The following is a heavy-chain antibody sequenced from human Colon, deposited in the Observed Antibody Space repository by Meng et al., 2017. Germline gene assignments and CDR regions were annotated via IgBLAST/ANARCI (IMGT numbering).Heavy chain of an antibody. Sequence: ESFSSLVSPGETLSCTCTVPGCSMSGYYWNWIRQPAGRGLEWIGHIYCSGRTNYNPSLKSRVTISVDSSKNQFSLNLTSVTAADTAVYFCARVQRFCTGGICSNWFDPWGQGTLVTVSS. D-gene: IGHD2-15*01. CDR3: ARVQRFCTGGICSNWFDP. CDR1: GCSMSGYY. CDR2: IYCSGRT. V-gene: IGHV4-4*07. J-gene: IGHJ5*02.